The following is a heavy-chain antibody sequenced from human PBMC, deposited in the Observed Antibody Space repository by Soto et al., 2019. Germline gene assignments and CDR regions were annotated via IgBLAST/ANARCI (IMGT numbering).Heavy chain of an antibody. Sequence: PGGSLRLSCAASGFTFSSYAMHWVRQAPGKGLEWVAVISYDGSNKYYADSVKGRFTISRDNSKNTLYLQMNSLRAEDTAVYYCARGLGIAARGYYYYGMDVWGQGTTVTVSS. CDR2: ISYDGSNK. V-gene: IGHV3-30-3*01. CDR3: ARGLGIAARGYYYYGMDV. J-gene: IGHJ6*02. CDR1: GFTFSSYA. D-gene: IGHD6-6*01.